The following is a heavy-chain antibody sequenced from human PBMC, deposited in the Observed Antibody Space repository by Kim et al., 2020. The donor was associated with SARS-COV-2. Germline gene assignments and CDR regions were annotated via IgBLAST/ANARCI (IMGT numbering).Heavy chain of an antibody. CDR1: GGSLSSGYW. CDR3: ARGILHSSGYYFDS. V-gene: IGHV4-4*02. CDR2: IYHSGRA. Sequence: SETLSLTCAVSGGSLSSGYWWSWVRQPPGKGLEWIGEIYHSGRANSNQSLESRGTMTIDKSQSQFSVRLNSVTAADTAVYYCARGILHSSGYYFDSWGQGTLVTVSS. J-gene: IGHJ4*02. D-gene: IGHD3-22*01.